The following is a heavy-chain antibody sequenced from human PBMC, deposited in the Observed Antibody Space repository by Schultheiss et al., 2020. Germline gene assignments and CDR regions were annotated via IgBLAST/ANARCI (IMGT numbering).Heavy chain of an antibody. CDR1: GFSLNTSGMC. J-gene: IGHJ4*02. CDR3: ARSDYYDSSGYTIDY. D-gene: IGHD3-22*01. CDR2: IDWDEDK. Sequence: SGPTLVKPTQTLTLTCTFSGFSLNTSGMCVSWIRQPPGKALEWLARIDWDEDKYYRTSLKTRLTISKDTSKNQVVLTMTNMDPVDTATYYCARSDYYDSSGYTIDYWGQGTLVTVSS. V-gene: IGHV2-70*11.